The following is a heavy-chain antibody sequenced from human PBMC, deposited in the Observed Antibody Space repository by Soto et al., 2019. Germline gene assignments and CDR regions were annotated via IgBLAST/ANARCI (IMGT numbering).Heavy chain of an antibody. V-gene: IGHV1-8*01. Sequence: QVQLVQSGAEVKKPGASVKVSCKASGYTFTSYDINWVRQATGQGLEWMGWMNPNSGNTGYAQEFQGRVPMTRDTPISPAQIGPSRLRIEDTALFFWAKEEASLGIDGWGPGAKGNGSS. D-gene: IGHD2-21*01. CDR1: GYTFTSYD. CDR3: AKEEASLGIDG. J-gene: IGHJ6*01. CDR2: MNPNSGNT.